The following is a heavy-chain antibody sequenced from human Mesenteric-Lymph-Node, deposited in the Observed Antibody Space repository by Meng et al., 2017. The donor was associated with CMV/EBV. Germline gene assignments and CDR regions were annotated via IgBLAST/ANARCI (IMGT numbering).Heavy chain of an antibody. CDR3: AAEVTTIHGNYFDY. D-gene: IGHD4-17*01. Sequence: SVKVSCKASGFTFSSSGVHWVRQARGQRPEWIGWIVVGSGNINYAQKFQERVTISRDMSTSTAYMELSSLRSDDTAVYYCAAEVTTIHGNYFDYWGQGTLVTVSS. J-gene: IGHJ4*02. V-gene: IGHV1-58*01. CDR1: GFTFSSSG. CDR2: IVVGSGNI.